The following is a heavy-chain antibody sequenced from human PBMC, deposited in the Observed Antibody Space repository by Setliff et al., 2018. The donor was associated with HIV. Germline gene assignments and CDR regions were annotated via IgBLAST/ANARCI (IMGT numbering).Heavy chain of an antibody. CDR2: IYTSGST. CDR1: GGSITSSY. CDR3: ARGPPFAY. Sequence: PSETLSLTCTVSGGSITSSYWSWIRQPAGKGLEWIGRIYTSGSTNYNPPFKSRVTISEGTSENQFSLKLTSVTADDTGIYYCARGPPFAYWGQGLLVTVSS. V-gene: IGHV4-4*07. J-gene: IGHJ4*02.